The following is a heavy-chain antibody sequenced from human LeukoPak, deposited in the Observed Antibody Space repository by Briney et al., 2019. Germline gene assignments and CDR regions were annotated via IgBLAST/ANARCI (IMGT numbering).Heavy chain of an antibody. V-gene: IGHV3-7*01. CDR2: IKQGGNTK. CDR3: VRGPSFGDFVDYLDS. CDR1: GFTFSSHW. J-gene: IGHJ4*02. Sequence: GGSLRLSCAASGFTFSSHWMTWVRPAPGKGLEWVAHIKQGGNTKHYVGSVKGRFTISRDDAQNTLYLQMNSLRDDDTAMYYCVRGPSFGDFVDYLDSWGQGTRVTVSS. D-gene: IGHD4-17*01.